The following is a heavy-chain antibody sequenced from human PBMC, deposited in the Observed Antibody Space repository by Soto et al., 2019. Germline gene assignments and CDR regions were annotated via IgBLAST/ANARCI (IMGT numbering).Heavy chain of an antibody. V-gene: IGHV3-33*01. Sequence: QVQLVESGGGVVQPGRSLRLSCAASRFTFSSYGMHWVRQAPGKGLEWVAVIWYDGSNKYYADSVKGRFTISRDNSKNTLYLQMNSLRAEDTAVYYCARGELEPDAMGGVYYYYYGMDVWGQGTTVTVSS. CDR3: ARGELEPDAMGGVYYYYYGMDV. CDR2: IWYDGSNK. J-gene: IGHJ6*02. D-gene: IGHD2-2*01. CDR1: RFTFSSYG.